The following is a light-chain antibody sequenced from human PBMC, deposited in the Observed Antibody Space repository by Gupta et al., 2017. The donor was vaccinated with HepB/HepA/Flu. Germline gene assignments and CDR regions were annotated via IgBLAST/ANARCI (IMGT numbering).Light chain of an antibody. CDR3: QVWDSKTDHWV. Sequence: SSVLTQPPSVTEAPGTPARLTCGGDRVGDKSVHWYQQKPGQAPVLVVYDDTDRHSGIPERFSGFNSGTTATLTISRLEAGDEADYYCQVWDSKTDHWVFGGGTKLTVL. V-gene: IGLV3-21*03. J-gene: IGLJ3*02. CDR1: RVGDKS. CDR2: DDT.